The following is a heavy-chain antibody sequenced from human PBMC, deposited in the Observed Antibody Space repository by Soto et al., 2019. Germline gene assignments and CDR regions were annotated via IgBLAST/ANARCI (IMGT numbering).Heavy chain of an antibody. D-gene: IGHD3-9*01. J-gene: IGHJ6*02. CDR3: ARVSASAGYYDTLNRGVSTFGMDV. CDR1: GFTFSSYW. Sequence: GGSLRLSCAASGFTFSSYWMSWVRQAPGKGLEWVANIKQDGSEKYYVDSVKGRFTISRDNAKNSLYLQMNSLRAEDTAVYYCARVSASAGYYDTLNRGVSTFGMDVWGQGTTVTVSS. CDR2: IKQDGSEK. V-gene: IGHV3-7*03.